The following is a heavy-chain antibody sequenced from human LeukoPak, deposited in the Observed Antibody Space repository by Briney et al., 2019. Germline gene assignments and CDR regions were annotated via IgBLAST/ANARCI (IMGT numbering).Heavy chain of an antibody. CDR1: GYTFTSYY. CDR3: ARDWREGEYVGATDNYYFDY. V-gene: IGHV1-46*01. J-gene: IGHJ4*02. Sequence: ASVKVSCKASGYTFTSYYMHWVRQAPGQGLEWMGIINPSGGSTNYAQKFQGRVTMTRDTSTSTVYMELSSLRSEDTAVYYCARDWREGEYVGATDNYYFDYWGQGTLVTVSS. D-gene: IGHD1-26*01. CDR2: INPSGGST.